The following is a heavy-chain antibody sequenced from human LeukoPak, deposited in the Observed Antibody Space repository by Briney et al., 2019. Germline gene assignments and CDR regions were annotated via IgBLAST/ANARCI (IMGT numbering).Heavy chain of an antibody. D-gene: IGHD2-21*02. Sequence: GGSLRLSCAASGFSFGNYEMNWVRQSPGKGLEWISYITSTGFTPYYSQSVRGRFTIPRDNAKNSLYLQMNSLRAEDTAVYYCAKDDGYCGGDCYDSSGFDYWGQGTLVTVSS. J-gene: IGHJ4*02. CDR1: GFSFGNYE. CDR2: ITSTGFTP. CDR3: AKDDGYCGGDCYDSSGFDY. V-gene: IGHV3-48*03.